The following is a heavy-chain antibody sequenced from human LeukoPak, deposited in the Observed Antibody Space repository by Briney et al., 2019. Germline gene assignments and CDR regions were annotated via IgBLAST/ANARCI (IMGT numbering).Heavy chain of an antibody. J-gene: IGHJ1*01. CDR3: AKDRLVYCSGGSCYSERYFQH. CDR1: GFTFDDYI. V-gene: IGHV3-43*01. D-gene: IGHD2-15*01. Sequence: GGSLRLSCAASGFTFDDYIMHWVRQAPGKGLEWVSLISWDGGSTYYADSVKGRFTISRDNSKNSLYLQMNSLRAEDTAVYYCAKDRLVYCSGGSCYSERYFQHWGQGTLVSVSS. CDR2: ISWDGGST.